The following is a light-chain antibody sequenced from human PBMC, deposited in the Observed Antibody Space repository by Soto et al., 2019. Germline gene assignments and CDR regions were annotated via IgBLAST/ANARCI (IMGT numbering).Light chain of an antibody. CDR3: QQYYDLPIT. J-gene: IGKJ5*01. V-gene: IGKV1-33*01. CDR1: QDIDKY. CDR2: DVT. Sequence: DIQMTQSPSSLSASVGDRVTITCLASQDIDKYLNWYQQKPWKAPKLLIDDVTNLETGVPSRFSGSGSGTHFTFTIVSLQPEDIATYYCQQYYDLPITFGQGTRLQIK.